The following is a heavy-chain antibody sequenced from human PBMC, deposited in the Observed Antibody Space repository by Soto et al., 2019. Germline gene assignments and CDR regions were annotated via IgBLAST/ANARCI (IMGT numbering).Heavy chain of an antibody. J-gene: IGHJ4*02. Sequence: ASVKVSCKASGGTFSSYAISWVRQAPGQGLEWMGGIIPIFGTANYAQKFQGRVTITADESTSTAYTELSSLRSEDTAVYYCARDAGTYYFDYWGQGTLVTVSS. D-gene: IGHD1-1*01. CDR2: IIPIFGTA. CDR3: ARDAGTYYFDY. V-gene: IGHV1-69*13. CDR1: GGTFSSYA.